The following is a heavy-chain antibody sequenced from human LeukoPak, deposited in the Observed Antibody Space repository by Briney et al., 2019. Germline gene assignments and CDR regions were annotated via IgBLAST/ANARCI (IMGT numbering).Heavy chain of an antibody. D-gene: IGHD1-26*01. CDR3: ARVFHSGTDAFDI. CDR2: INPNSGGT. CDR1: GYTFTGDY. J-gene: IGHJ3*02. V-gene: IGHV1-2*02. Sequence: ASVKVSCKASGYTFTGDYMHWVRQAPGQGLEWMGWINPNSGGTNYAQKFQGRVTMTRDTSISTAYMELSRLRSDDTAVYYCARVFHSGTDAFDIWGQGTMVTVSS.